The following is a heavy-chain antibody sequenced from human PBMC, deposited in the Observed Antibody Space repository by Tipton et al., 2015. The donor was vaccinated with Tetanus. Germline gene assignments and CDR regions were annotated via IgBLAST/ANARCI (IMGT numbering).Heavy chain of an antibody. CDR2: INEGGST. CDR1: GGSLSDYY. V-gene: IGHV4-34*09. J-gene: IGHJ2*01. D-gene: IGHD3-3*01. Sequence: GLVKPSETLSLTCAVSGGSLSDYYWSWIRQSPGKGLEWIGEINEGGSTNYNPSLESRVTISVDTSKNQFSLKLSSVTAADTAVYYCARDPAVLRFLEWLPDWYFALWGRGTLVTVSS. CDR3: ARDPAVLRFLEWLPDWYFAL.